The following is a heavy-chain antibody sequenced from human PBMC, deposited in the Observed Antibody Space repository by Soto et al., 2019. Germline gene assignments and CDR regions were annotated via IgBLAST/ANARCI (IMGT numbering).Heavy chain of an antibody. CDR2: IIPIFGTA. CDR3: ARSSGGVFGIIIEGSNWLAP. CDR1: GGTFSSYS. J-gene: IGHJ5*02. Sequence: SVKGSCKASGGTFSSYSINWVRQAPGQGLEWMGGIIPIFGTANNAQKFQGRITMTTDKSATTVYMELSSLRSEDTAVYYCARSSGGVFGIIIEGSNWLAPWGQGSLVTSPQ. V-gene: IGHV1-69*05. D-gene: IGHD3-16*02.